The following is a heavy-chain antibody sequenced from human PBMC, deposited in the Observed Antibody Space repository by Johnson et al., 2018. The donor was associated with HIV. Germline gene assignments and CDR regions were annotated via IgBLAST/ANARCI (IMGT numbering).Heavy chain of an antibody. CDR1: GFTVSSSY. V-gene: IGHV3-66*02. CDR3: AKDLGDPMIEVHAFDI. Sequence: MQLVESGGGVVQPGTSLRLSCAASGFTVSSSYMSWVRQAPGKGLEWVSVLYSGGSRYYADSVKGRFTISRDNAKNSLYLQMNSLRAEDTALYYCAKDLGDPMIEVHAFDIWGQGTMVTVSS. CDR2: LYSGGSR. J-gene: IGHJ3*02. D-gene: IGHD3-22*01.